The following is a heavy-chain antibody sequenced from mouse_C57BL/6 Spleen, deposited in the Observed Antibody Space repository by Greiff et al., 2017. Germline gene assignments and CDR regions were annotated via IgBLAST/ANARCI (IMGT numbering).Heavy chain of an antibody. D-gene: IGHD2-4*01. J-gene: IGHJ4*01. V-gene: IGHV2-2*01. CDR2: IWSGGST. CDR1: GFSLTSYG. Sequence: QVQLKQSGPGLVQPSQSLSITCTVSGFSLTSYGVHWVRQSPGKGLEWLGVIWSGGSTDYNAAFISRLSISKDNSKSQVFFKMNSLQADDTAIYYCARYGDYERSLPMDYWGQGTSGTVSS. CDR3: ARYGDYERSLPMDY.